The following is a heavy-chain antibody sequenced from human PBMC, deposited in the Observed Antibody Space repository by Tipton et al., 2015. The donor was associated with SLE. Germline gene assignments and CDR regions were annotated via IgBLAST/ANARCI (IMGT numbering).Heavy chain of an antibody. CDR3: ARGIAVATPGY. D-gene: IGHD6-19*01. CDR1: GGSVNRNIYY. Sequence: TLSLTCTVSGGSVNRNIYYWSWIRQPPGKRLEWIGEINHSGTTNYNPSLKSRVTISVDTSKNQFSLKLSSVTAADTAVYYCARGIAVATPGYWGQGTLVTVSS. CDR2: INHSGTT. J-gene: IGHJ4*02. V-gene: IGHV4-39*07.